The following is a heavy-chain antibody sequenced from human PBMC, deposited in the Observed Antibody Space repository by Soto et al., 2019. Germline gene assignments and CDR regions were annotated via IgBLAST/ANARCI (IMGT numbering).Heavy chain of an antibody. Sequence: SVKVSCKASGGTFSSYAISWVRQAPGQGLEWMGGIIPIFGTANYAQKFQGRVTITADESTSTAYMELSSLRSEDTAVYYCARELQMSGWLVYYFDYWGQGTLVTVSS. CDR3: ARELQMSGWLVYYFDY. J-gene: IGHJ4*02. D-gene: IGHD6-19*01. V-gene: IGHV1-69*13. CDR2: IIPIFGTA. CDR1: GGTFSSYA.